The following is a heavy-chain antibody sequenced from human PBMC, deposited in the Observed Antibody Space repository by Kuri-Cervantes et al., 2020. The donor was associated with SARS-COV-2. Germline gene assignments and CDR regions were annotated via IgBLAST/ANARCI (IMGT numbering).Heavy chain of an antibody. CDR1: GGSISSGGFY. D-gene: IGHD2-2*01. CDR2: IYYSGGT. J-gene: IGHJ2*01. V-gene: IGHV4-31*03. CDR3: ARRPDQIYWYFDL. Sequence: SETLSLTCTVSGGSISSGGFYWSWIRQPPGKGLEWIAYIYYSGGTYYNPSLKSRVTISVDTSKNQFSLKLSSVTAADTAVYYCARRPDQIYWYFDLWGRGTLVTVSS.